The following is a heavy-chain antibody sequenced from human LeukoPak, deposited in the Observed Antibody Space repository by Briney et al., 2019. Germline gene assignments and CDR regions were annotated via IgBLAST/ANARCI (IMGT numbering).Heavy chain of an antibody. D-gene: IGHD1-26*01. CDR3: AKDRSPRGGYYFDY. V-gene: IGHV3-30*18. CDR1: GFTFSSYG. J-gene: IGHJ4*02. Sequence: GGSLRLSCAASGFTFSSYGMHWVRQAPGKGLEWVAVISYDGSNEYYADSVKGRFTISRDNSKNTLYLQMNSLRAEDTAVYYCAKDRSPRGGYYFDYWGQGTLVTVSS. CDR2: ISYDGSNE.